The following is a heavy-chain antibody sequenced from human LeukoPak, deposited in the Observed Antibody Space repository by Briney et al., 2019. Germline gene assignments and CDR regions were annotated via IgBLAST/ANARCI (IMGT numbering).Heavy chain of an antibody. V-gene: IGHV3-23*01. D-gene: IGHD3-9*01. J-gene: IGHJ4*02. CDR1: GFTFSSYA. Sequence: GGSLRLSCAASGFTFSSYAMSWVRQAPGKGLEWVSAISGSGGSTYYADSVKGRFTISRDNSKNTLYLQMNSLRAEDTAVYYCANYKGYDILTGSVGTDYWGQGTLVTVSS. CDR2: ISGSGGST. CDR3: ANYKGYDILTGSVGTDY.